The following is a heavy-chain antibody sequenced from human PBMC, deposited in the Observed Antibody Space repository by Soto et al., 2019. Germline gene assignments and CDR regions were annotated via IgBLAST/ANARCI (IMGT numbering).Heavy chain of an antibody. D-gene: IGHD1-1*01. Sequence: ESLKISCKGYGYTFTDYWIGWVRQMPGKGLELIGLIYPGDSDTRYSPSFQGRVTISADKSISTAFLQWSSLRASDTAVYYCASQKTVIRGPLSSNWFDPWGQGTLVTVSS. CDR3: ASQKTVIRGPLSSNWFDP. CDR1: GYTFTDYW. J-gene: IGHJ5*02. V-gene: IGHV5-51*01. CDR2: IYPGDSDT.